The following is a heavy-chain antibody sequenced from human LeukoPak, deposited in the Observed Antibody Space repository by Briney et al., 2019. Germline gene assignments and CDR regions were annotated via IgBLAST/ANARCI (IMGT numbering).Heavy chain of an antibody. V-gene: IGHV3-21*01. Sequence: PGGSLRLSCAASGFTFSSYSMTWVRQAPGKGLEWVSSISSSSSYIYYADSVKGRFTISRDNAKNSLYLQMNSLRAEDTAVYYCARDPEFCGGDCFWGQGTLVTVSS. J-gene: IGHJ4*02. CDR1: GFTFSSYS. CDR3: ARDPEFCGGDCF. CDR2: ISSSSSYI. D-gene: IGHD2-21*02.